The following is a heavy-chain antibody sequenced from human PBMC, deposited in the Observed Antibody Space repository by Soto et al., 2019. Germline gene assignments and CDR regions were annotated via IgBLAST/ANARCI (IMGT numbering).Heavy chain of an antibody. D-gene: IGHD1-26*01. Sequence: EVQLLDSGGGLVQPGGSLRLSCAASGFTFSSYAMNWVRQAPGKGLEWVSVISGSGDSTYYADSVKGRFTISGDNSKNTLYLQMTSLRAEDTAVYYCARRGPGTYFDYWGQGTLVTVSS. CDR2: ISGSGDST. V-gene: IGHV3-23*01. CDR1: GFTFSSYA. J-gene: IGHJ4*02. CDR3: ARRGPGTYFDY.